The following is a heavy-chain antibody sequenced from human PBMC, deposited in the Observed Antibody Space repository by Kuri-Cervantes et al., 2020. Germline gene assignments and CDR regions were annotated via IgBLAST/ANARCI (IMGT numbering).Heavy chain of an antibody. CDR2: IYYSGST. D-gene: IGHD6-13*01. J-gene: IGHJ4*02. CDR1: GGSISSSSYY. Sequence: GSLRLSCTVSGGSISSSSYYWGWIRQPPGKGLEWIGSIYYSGSTYYNPSLKSRVTISVDRSKNQFSLKLSSVTAADTAVYYCARVSVAAALDYWGQGTLVTVSS. CDR3: ARVSVAAALDY. V-gene: IGHV4-39*07.